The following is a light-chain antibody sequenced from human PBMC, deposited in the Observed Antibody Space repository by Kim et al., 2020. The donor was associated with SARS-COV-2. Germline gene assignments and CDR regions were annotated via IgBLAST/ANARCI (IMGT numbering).Light chain of an antibody. CDR3: CSYAGSYTWV. V-gene: IGLV2-11*01. Sequence: GQSVTISCTGTSNDVGNYNYVSWYQQYPGKAPKLMIYDVTKRPSGVPDRFSGSKSGNAGSLTISGLQAEDEADYYCCSYAGSYTWVFGGGTQLTVL. CDR1: SNDVGNYNY. J-gene: IGLJ3*02. CDR2: DVT.